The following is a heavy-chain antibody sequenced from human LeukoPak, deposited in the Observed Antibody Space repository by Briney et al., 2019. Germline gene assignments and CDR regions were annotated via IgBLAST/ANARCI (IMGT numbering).Heavy chain of an antibody. CDR3: ARKDPGYSGYSDFDY. CDR1: GGSISSSSYY. J-gene: IGHJ4*02. D-gene: IGHD5-12*01. V-gene: IGHV4-39*07. Sequence: SETLSLTCTVSGGSISSSSYYWGWIRQPPGKGLEWIGSIYYSGSTYYNPSLKSRVTISLDTSKNQFSLKLSSVTAADTAIYYCARKDPGYSGYSDFDYWGQGTLVTVSS. CDR2: IYYSGST.